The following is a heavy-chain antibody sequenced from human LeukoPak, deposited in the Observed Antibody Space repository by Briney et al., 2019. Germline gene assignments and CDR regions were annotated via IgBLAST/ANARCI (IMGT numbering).Heavy chain of an antibody. CDR1: GGSFSGYY. J-gene: IGHJ1*01. D-gene: IGHD6-13*01. Sequence: SETLSLTCAVYGGSFSGYYWSWIRQPPGKGLEWIGEINHSGSTNYNPSLKSRVTISVDTSKNQFSLKLSSVTAADTAVYYCARGRSSSWYRTEYFQRWGQGTLVTVSS. CDR3: ARGRSSSWYRTEYFQR. V-gene: IGHV4-34*01. CDR2: INHSGST.